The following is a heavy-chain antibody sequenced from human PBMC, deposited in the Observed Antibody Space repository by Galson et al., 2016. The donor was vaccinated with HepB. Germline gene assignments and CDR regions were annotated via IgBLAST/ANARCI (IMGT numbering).Heavy chain of an antibody. CDR2: TSHSGNT. CDR3: AGNRGGGSYFHS. Sequence: SLRLSCAASGFTFSNFWLSWVRQAPGKGLEWIAETSHSGNTNYSPSLKSRVTISLDNPKNQFSLTLKYMPAADTAAYYCAGNRGGGSYFHSWGQGILVTVSS. CDR1: GFTFSNFW. J-gene: IGHJ4*02. V-gene: IGHV4-4*02. D-gene: IGHD3-16*01.